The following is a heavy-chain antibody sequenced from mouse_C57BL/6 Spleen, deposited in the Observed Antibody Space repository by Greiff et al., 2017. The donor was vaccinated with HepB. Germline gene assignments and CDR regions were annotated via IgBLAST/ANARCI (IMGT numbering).Heavy chain of an antibody. CDR2: INPNNGGT. CDR3: ANLFEAY. Sequence: VQLQQSGPELVKPGASVKISCKASGYTFTDYYMNWVKQSHGKSLEWIGDINPNNGGTSYNQKFKGKATLTVDKSSSTAYMELRSLTSEDSAVYYCANLFEAYWGQGTLVTVSA. CDR1: GYTFTDYY. V-gene: IGHV1-26*01. D-gene: IGHD1-1*01. J-gene: IGHJ3*01.